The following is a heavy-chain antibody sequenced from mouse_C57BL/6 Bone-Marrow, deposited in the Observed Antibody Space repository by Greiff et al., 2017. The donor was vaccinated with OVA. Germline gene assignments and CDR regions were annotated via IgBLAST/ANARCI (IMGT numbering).Heavy chain of an antibody. CDR3: ARDGYYAWFAY. Sequence: QVQLQQPGAELVMPGASVKLSCKASGYTFTSYWMHWVKQRPGPGLEWIGEIDPSDSYTNYNQKFKGKSTLTVDKSSSTAYMQLSSLTAEDSAVYYCARDGYYAWFAYWGQGTLVTVSA. CDR2: IDPSDSYT. CDR1: GYTFTSYW. J-gene: IGHJ3*01. D-gene: IGHD2-3*01. V-gene: IGHV1-69*01.